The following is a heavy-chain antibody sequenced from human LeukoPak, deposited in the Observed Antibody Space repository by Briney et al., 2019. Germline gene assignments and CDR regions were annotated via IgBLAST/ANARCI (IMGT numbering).Heavy chain of an antibody. CDR1: GYTFTSYA. D-gene: IGHD4-17*01. J-gene: IGHJ1*01. V-gene: IGHV7-4-1*02. Sequence: ASVMVSCKASGYTFTSYAMNWVRQAPGQGLEWMGWINTNTGNPTYAQGFTGRFVFSLDTSVSTAYLQISSLKAEDTAVYYCARDRSYGDYAAEYFQHWGQGTLVTVSS. CDR2: INTNTGNP. CDR3: ARDRSYGDYAAEYFQH.